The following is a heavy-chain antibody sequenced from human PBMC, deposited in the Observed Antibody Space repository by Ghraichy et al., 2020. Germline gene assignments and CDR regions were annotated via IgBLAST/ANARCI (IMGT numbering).Heavy chain of an antibody. V-gene: IGHV4-30-4*01. J-gene: IGHJ5*02. CDR1: GGSISSGDYY. D-gene: IGHD4-17*01. CDR3: ARVRTTVTAYNWFDP. Sequence: SETLSLTCTVSGGSISSGDYYWSWIRQPPGKGLEWIGYIYYSGSTYYNPSLKSRVTISVDTSKNQFSLKLSSVTAADTAVYYCARVRTTVTAYNWFDPWGQGTLVTVSS. CDR2: IYYSGST.